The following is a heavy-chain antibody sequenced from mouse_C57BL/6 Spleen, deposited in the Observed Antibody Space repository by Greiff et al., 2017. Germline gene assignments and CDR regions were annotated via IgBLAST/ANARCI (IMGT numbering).Heavy chain of an antibody. V-gene: IGHV1-63*01. CDR1: GYTFTNYW. J-gene: IGHJ1*03. Sequence: VKLQQSGAELVRPGTSVKMSCKASGYTFTNYWIGWAKQRPGHGLEWIGDIYPGGGYTNYNEKFKGKATKTADKSSSTAYMQFSSLTSEDSAIYYCARGHDVGYFDVWGTGTTVTVSS. CDR3: ARGHDVGYFDV. D-gene: IGHD2-2*01. CDR2: IYPGGGYT.